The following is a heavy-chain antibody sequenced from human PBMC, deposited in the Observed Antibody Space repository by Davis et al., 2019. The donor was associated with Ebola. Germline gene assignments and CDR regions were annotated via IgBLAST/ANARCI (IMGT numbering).Heavy chain of an antibody. CDR1: GYTFTSYG. Sequence: ASVKVSCKASGYTFTSYGITWVRQAPGQRLEWMGWINAGNGNTKYSQKFQGRVTITRDTSASTAYMELSSLRSEDTAVYYCARDATGWYYFDYWGQGTLVTVSS. J-gene: IGHJ4*02. CDR2: INAGNGNT. D-gene: IGHD6-19*01. V-gene: IGHV1-3*01. CDR3: ARDATGWYYFDY.